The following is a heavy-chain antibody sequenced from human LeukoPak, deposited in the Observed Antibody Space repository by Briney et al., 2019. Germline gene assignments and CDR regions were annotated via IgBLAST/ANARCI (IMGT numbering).Heavy chain of an antibody. CDR1: GYTFTSYG. D-gene: IGHD2-2*01. J-gene: IGHJ6*02. CDR3: ARDGGCSSTSCHRYYYYGMDV. V-gene: IGHV1-18*01. CDR2: ISAYNGNT. Sequence: ASVKVSCKASGYTFTSYGISWVRQAPGQGLEWMGWISAYNGNTSYAQKLQGRVTMTTDTSTSTAYMELRSLRSDDTAVYYCARDGGCSSTSCHRYYYYGMDVWGQGTTVTVSS.